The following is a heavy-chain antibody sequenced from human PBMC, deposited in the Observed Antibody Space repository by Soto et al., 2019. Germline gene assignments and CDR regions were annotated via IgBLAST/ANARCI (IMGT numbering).Heavy chain of an antibody. D-gene: IGHD3-22*01. Sequence: ASVKVSCKASGYTFTSYYMHWVRQAPGQGREWMGIINPSGGSTSYAQKFQGRVTMTRDTSTSTVYMELSSLRSEDTAVYYCARDGVKNYYDSSGYYGYHAFDIWGQGTMVTVSS. J-gene: IGHJ3*02. CDR2: INPSGGST. V-gene: IGHV1-46*01. CDR1: GYTFTSYY. CDR3: ARDGVKNYYDSSGYYGYHAFDI.